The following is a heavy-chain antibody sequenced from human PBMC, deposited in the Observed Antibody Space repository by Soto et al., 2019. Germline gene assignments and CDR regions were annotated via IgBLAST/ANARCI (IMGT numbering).Heavy chain of an antibody. J-gene: IGHJ1*01. Sequence: SETLSLTCAVYGGSFSGYYWSWIRQPPGKGLEWIGEINHSGSTNYNPSLKSRVTISVDTSKNQFSLKLSSVTAADTAVYYCARGTQNYYGSGSYYKGNEYFQHWGQGTLVPVSS. CDR2: INHSGST. V-gene: IGHV4-34*01. CDR3: ARGTQNYYGSGSYYKGNEYFQH. D-gene: IGHD3-10*01. CDR1: GGSFSGYY.